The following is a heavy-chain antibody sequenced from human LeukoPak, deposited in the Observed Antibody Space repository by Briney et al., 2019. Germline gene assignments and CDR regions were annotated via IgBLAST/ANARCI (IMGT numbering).Heavy chain of an antibody. Sequence: PSETLSLTCTVSGGSISGYSWSWIRQPAGKGLEWIGRIYSSGSTNYNPSLKSRVTMSVDTSKNQFSLKLSSVTAADTAVYHCARDGPNWGLLWGQGTLVTVSS. J-gene: IGHJ4*02. CDR1: GGSISGYS. D-gene: IGHD7-27*01. CDR2: IYSSGST. CDR3: ARDGPNWGLL. V-gene: IGHV4-4*07.